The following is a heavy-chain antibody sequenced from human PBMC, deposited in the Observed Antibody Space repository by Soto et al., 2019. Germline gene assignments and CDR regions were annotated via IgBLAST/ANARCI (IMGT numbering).Heavy chain of an antibody. V-gene: IGHV4-4*02. CDR1: GDSIGSNVW. CDR3: AGDAALSGEGDRFDY. J-gene: IGHJ4*02. Sequence: QVQLHESGPRLVKPSGTLSLTCAVSGDSIGSNVWWSWVRQPPGKGLEWIGEVYHNGLTDYNPSLRARGTMSADMSKNQCSVRVTSVTDADTGIYYCAGDAALSGEGDRFDYWGQGGLVTVSS. D-gene: IGHD2-15*01. CDR2: VYHNGLT.